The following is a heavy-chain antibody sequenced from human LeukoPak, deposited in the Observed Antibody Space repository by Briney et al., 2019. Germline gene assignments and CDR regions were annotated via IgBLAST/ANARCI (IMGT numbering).Heavy chain of an antibody. Sequence: SGGSLRLSCAASGLTFSSYSISWVRQAPGKGLEWISYIGISSGNTKYADSVKCRFTISGDKAKNSVYLQMNSLRVEDTAVYYCARDTKYAFDNWGQGTLVTVSS. CDR1: GLTFSSYS. CDR3: ARDTKYAFDN. CDR2: IGISSGNT. J-gene: IGHJ4*02. D-gene: IGHD2-2*01. V-gene: IGHV3-48*01.